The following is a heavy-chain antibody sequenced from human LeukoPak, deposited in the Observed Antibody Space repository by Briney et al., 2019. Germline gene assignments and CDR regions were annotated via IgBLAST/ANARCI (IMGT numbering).Heavy chain of an antibody. J-gene: IGHJ4*02. CDR3: ARVSSPLWFGEGVDYFDY. CDR1: GYTFTSYY. D-gene: IGHD3-10*01. Sequence: GASVKVSCKASGYTFTSYYMHWVRQAPGQGLEWMGIINPSGGSTSYAQKFQGRVTMTRDTSTSTVYMELSSLRSEDTAVYYCARVSSPLWFGEGVDYFDYWGQGTLVTVPS. CDR2: INPSGGST. V-gene: IGHV1-46*01.